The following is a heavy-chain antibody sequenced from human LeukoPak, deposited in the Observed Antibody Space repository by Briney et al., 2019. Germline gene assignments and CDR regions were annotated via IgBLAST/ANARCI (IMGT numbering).Heavy chain of an antibody. CDR3: ARAFGVVIYFDY. D-gene: IGHD3-3*01. CDR2: IFSSGNT. J-gene: IGHJ4*02. V-gene: IGHV4-4*07. Sequence: SETLSLTCTVSGGSIDNYYWSWIRQPAGKGLEWIGRIFSSGNTNYNPSLKSRVTMSVDTSKTQFSLKLSSVTAADTAVYYCARAFGVVIYFDYWGQGTLVTVSS. CDR1: GGSIDNYY.